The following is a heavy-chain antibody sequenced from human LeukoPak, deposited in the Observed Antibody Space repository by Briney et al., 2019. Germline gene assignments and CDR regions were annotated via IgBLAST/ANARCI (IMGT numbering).Heavy chain of an antibody. CDR1: GFTISTYA. J-gene: IGHJ4*02. CDR2: IISSGATT. Sequence: GGSLRLSCAASGFTISTYAMTWVRQAPGKGLEWVSPIISSGATTYYADSVTGRFTISRDISKHTVYLQMNSLTAEDSAVYYCAKEFIAGDGHVDCDSWGQGTLVTVSS. CDR3: AKEFIAGDGHVDCDS. D-gene: IGHD5-24*01. V-gene: IGHV3-23*01.